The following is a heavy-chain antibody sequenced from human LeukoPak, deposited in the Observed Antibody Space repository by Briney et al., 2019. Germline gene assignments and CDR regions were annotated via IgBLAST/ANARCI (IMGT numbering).Heavy chain of an antibody. CDR1: GGPFNSYY. J-gene: IGHJ4*02. CDR2: IYTSGIT. CDR3: ARHNYDFDY. V-gene: IGHV4-4*07. Sequence: SETLSLTCTVSGGPFNSYYWSWIRQPAGEGLEWIGRIYTSGITNYNPSLKSRVTMSADTSKNQFSLKLSSVTAADTAVYYCARHNYDFDYWGQGTLVTVSS. D-gene: IGHD4-11*01.